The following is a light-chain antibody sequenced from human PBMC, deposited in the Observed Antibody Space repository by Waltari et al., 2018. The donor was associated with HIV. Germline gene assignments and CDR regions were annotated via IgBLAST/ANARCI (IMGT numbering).Light chain of an antibody. J-gene: IGKJ1*01. V-gene: IGKV1-39*01. CDR1: RDIGTY. CDR3: QESYSIPWT. CDR2: TAS. Sequence: DIQMTQSPSSLSASVVDRVTITCRASRDIGTYLNWYQQKPGKAPKSLIYTASSLQSGVPSRFSGSGSGTVFTLTISSLQPEDFATYYCQESYSIPWTFGQGTKVEIK.